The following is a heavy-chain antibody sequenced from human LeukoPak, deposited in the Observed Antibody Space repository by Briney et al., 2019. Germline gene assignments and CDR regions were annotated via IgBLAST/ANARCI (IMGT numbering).Heavy chain of an antibody. CDR2: IDPSSSYI. V-gene: IGHV3-11*06. Sequence: PGGSLRLSCVASGFTFSDYHMAWIRQAPGKGPEWASYIDPSSSYIHYADSVMRRFTISRDNAKNSLYLQMNSLRVDGTAVYYCARLSFAAGQWYFDLWGRGTLVTVSS. D-gene: IGHD3-10*01. CDR1: GFTFSDYH. J-gene: IGHJ2*01. CDR3: ARLSFAAGQWYFDL.